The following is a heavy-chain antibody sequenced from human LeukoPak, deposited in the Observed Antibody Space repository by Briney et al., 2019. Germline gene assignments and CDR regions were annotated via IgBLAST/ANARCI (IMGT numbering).Heavy chain of an antibody. V-gene: IGHV3-23*01. CDR2: ISASGGST. Sequence: GGSLRLSCAASGFTFSSYAMSWVRRAPGKGLEWVSAISASGGSTYYADSVKGRFTISRDNSKNTLYLQMNSLRAEDTAVYYCAKLYYYDSSGSYYWGQGTLVTVSS. J-gene: IGHJ4*02. CDR3: AKLYYYDSSGSYY. D-gene: IGHD3-22*01. CDR1: GFTFSSYA.